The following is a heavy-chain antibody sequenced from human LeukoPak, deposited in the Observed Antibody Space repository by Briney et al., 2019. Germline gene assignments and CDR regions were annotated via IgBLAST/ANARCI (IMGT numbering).Heavy chain of an antibody. CDR2: FDPEDGET. J-gene: IGHJ6*03. CDR3: ATGKYDFWSGYRDYYYYYMDV. Sequence: ASVKVSCKVSGYTLTELSMHWVRQAPGKGLEWMGDFDPEDGETIYAQKFQGRVTMTEDTSTDTAYMELSSLRSEDTAVYYCATGKYDFWSGYRDYYYYYMDVWGKGTTVTVSS. D-gene: IGHD3-3*01. CDR1: GYTLTELS. V-gene: IGHV1-24*01.